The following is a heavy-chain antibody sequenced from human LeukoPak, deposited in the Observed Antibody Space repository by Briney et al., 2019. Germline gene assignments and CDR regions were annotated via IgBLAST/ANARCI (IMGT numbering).Heavy chain of an antibody. CDR2: IIPILGIA. CDR3: ARDKAVTTEVTQHFQH. V-gene: IGHV1-69*04. CDR1: GGTFSSYA. J-gene: IGHJ1*01. D-gene: IGHD4-23*01. Sequence: SVKVSCKASGGTFSSYAIRWVRQAPGQGLEWMGRIIPILGIANYAQKFQGRVTITADKSTNTAYMVLSSLRSEDTAVYYCARDKAVTTEVTQHFQHWGQGTLVTVSS.